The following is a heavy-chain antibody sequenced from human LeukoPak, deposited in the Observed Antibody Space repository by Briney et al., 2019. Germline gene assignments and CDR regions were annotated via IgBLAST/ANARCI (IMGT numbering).Heavy chain of an antibody. CDR1: GFTFSSYA. CDR3: ARTIISYVALRFLEWLSLNY. CDR2: ISYDGSNK. Sequence: GRSLRLSCAASGFTFSSYAMHWVRQAPGKGLEWVAVISYDGSNKYYADSVKGRFTISRDNSKNTLYLQMNSLRAEDTAVYYCARTIISYVALRFLEWLSLNYWGQGTLVTVSS. J-gene: IGHJ4*02. D-gene: IGHD3-3*01. V-gene: IGHV3-30-3*01.